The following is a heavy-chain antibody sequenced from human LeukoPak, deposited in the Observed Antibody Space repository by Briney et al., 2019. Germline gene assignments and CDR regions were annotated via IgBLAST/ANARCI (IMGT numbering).Heavy chain of an antibody. CDR3: AKVASGSYYNWPFDY. CDR1: GFTFSSYG. Sequence: GGSLRLSCAASGFTFSSYGMSWVRQAPGKGLEWVSAISGSGGSTYYADSVKGRFTVSRDNSKNTLYLQMNSLRAEDTAVYYCAKVASGSYYNWPFDYWGRGTLVTVSS. J-gene: IGHJ4*02. D-gene: IGHD1-26*01. CDR2: ISGSGGST. V-gene: IGHV3-23*01.